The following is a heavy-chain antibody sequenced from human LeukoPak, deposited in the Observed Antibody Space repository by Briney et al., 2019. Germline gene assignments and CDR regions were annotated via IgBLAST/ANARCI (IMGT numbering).Heavy chain of an antibody. CDR2: IYKSGST. J-gene: IGHJ4*02. V-gene: IGHV4-59*01. CDR3: ARDRGFTW. CDR1: GGSISNYC. D-gene: IGHD5-12*01. Sequence: SETLSLTCTVSGGSISNYCWSWIRQSPGKGLEWIGYIYKSGSTNYNPSLKSRVTMSVDSSKNQFSLKLSSVTAADTAVYYCARDRGFTWWGQGTLVTVSS.